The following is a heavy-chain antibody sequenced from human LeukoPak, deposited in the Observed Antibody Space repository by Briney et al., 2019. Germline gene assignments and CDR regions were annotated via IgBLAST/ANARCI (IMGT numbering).Heavy chain of an antibody. CDR1: GFTLTSYG. V-gene: IGHV4-34*01. Sequence: PGGTLKLSCAASGFTLTSYGMSWFRQAPGKGLEWIGEINHSGSTNHNPSLKSRVTISVDTSKNQFSLKLSSVPAADTAVYYWARERADYWGQGTQVTVSS. CDR3: ARERADY. CDR2: INHSGST. J-gene: IGHJ4*02.